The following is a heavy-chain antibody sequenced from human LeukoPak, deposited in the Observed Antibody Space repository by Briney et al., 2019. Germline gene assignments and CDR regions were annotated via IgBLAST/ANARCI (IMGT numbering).Heavy chain of an antibody. CDR2: INHSGST. J-gene: IGHJ4*02. D-gene: IGHD3-16*02. V-gene: IGHV4-34*01. CDR1: GGSFSGYY. Sequence: SETLSLTCAVYGGSFSGYYWSWIRQPPGKGLEWIREINHSGSTNYNPSLKSRVTISVDTSKNQFSLKLSSVTAADTAAYYCANGLRLGELSLPYFDYWGQGTLVTVSS. CDR3: ANGLRLGELSLPYFDY.